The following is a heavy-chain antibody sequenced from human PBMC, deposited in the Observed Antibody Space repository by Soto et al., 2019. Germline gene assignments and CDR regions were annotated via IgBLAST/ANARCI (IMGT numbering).Heavy chain of an antibody. CDR2: IWYDRSNK. J-gene: IGHJ6*03. Sequence: HPGGSLRLSCAASGFTFSSYSMNWVRQAPGKGLEWVSYIWYDRSNKYYADSVKGRFTISRDNSKNTLYLQMNSLRAEDTAVYYCARVPYGVSLYPYYYYYMDVWGKGTTVTVSS. CDR3: ARVPYGVSLYPYYYYYMDV. CDR1: GFTFSSYS. D-gene: IGHD3-16*02. V-gene: IGHV3-33*08.